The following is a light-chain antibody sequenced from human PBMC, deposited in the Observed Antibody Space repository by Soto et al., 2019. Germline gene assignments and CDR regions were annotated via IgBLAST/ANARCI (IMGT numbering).Light chain of an antibody. Sequence: VMKYSPHSLAVSLGERANINCKSSQSVLYSSNNKNYLAWYQKIAGQPPKLLIYWASTRESGVPDRFSGSGSGTDFTLTINSLQSEDFANYYCQPYNNWPLTFGGGTQVDIK. V-gene: IGKV4-1*01. CDR1: QSVLYSSNNKNY. CDR3: QPYNNWPLT. CDR2: WAS. J-gene: IGKJ4*01.